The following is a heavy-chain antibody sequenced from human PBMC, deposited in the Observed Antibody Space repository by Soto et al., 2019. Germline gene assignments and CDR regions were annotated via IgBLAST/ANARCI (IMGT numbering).Heavy chain of an antibody. D-gene: IGHD3-22*01. CDR1: GGSISSGGYY. J-gene: IGHJ4*02. V-gene: IGHV4-31*03. CDR2: IYYSGST. Sequence: SETLSLTCTVSGGSISSGGYYWSWIRQHPGKGLEWIGYIYYSGSTYYNPSLKSRVTISVDTSKNQFSLKLSSVTAADTAVYYCARDSGLYDDSSGYDYWGQGTLVTVSS. CDR3: ARDSGLYDDSSGYDY.